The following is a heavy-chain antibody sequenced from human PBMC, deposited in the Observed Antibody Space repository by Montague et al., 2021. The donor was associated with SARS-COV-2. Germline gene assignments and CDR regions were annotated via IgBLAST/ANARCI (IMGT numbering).Heavy chain of an antibody. D-gene: IGHD3-10*01. V-gene: IGHV4-39*01. J-gene: IGHJ5*02. CDR1: GGSISSSSYY. CDR3: ARHYYLGINRGTRGLTWFDP. Sequence: SETLSLTCSVSGGSISSSSYYWGWIRPPPGMGLEWIGSIFYSGTTSHNGSLKSSVTLSVDTYKNQFSLKQNSVTAADTAVYTGARHYYLGINRGTRGLTWFDPWGQGILVSVSS. CDR2: IFYSGTT.